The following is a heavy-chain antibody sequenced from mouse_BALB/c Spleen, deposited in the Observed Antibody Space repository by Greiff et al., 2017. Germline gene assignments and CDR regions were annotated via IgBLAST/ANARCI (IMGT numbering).Heavy chain of an antibody. D-gene: IGHD2-4*01. CDR2: IDPFNGGT. V-gene: IGHV1S135*01. J-gene: IGHJ3*01. CDR1: GYSFTSYY. Sequence: EVQLQESGPELMKPGASVKISCKASGYSFTSYYMHWVKQSHGKSLEWIGYIDPFNGGTSYNQKFKGKATLTVDKSSSTAYMHLSSLTSEDSAVYYCAGYYELVAYWGQGTLVTVAA. CDR3: AGYYELVAY.